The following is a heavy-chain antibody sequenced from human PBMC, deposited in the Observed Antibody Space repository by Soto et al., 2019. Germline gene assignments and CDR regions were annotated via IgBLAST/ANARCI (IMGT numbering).Heavy chain of an antibody. V-gene: IGHV3-30-3*01. J-gene: IGHJ6*02. D-gene: IGHD1-1*01. CDR1: GFTFSSYA. CDR2: ISYDGSNK. CDR3: AGVRLRYNWNDLPYYYYGRDV. Sequence: QVQLVESGGGVVQPGRSLRLSCAASGFTFSSYAMHWVRQAPGKGLEWVAVISYDGSNKYYADSVKGRFTISRDNSKNTLYLQMNRLRAEDPAVYYCAGVRLRYNWNDLPYYYYGRDVWGQGTTVTVSS.